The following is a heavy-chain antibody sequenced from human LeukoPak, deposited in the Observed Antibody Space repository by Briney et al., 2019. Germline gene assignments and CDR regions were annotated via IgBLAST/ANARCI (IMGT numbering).Heavy chain of an antibody. D-gene: IGHD3-22*01. V-gene: IGHV4-59*01. CDR2: IYYSGST. Sequence: PSETLSLTCTVSGGSISSYYWSWIRQPPGKGLEWIGYIYYSGSTDYNPSLKSRVTMSVDPSKNQFSLRLSSVTAADTAVYFCARAALYFDSSAYSYYFDYWGQGTLVTVSS. CDR1: GGSISSYY. J-gene: IGHJ4*02. CDR3: ARAALYFDSSAYSYYFDY.